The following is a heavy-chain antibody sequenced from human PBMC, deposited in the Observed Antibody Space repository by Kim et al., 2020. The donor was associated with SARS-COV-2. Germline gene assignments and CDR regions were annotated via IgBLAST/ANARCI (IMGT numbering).Heavy chain of an antibody. J-gene: IGHJ3*02. CDR2: INWNGGST. D-gene: IGHD3-9*01. V-gene: IGHV3-20*01. Sequence: GGSLRLSCAASGFTFDDYGMSWVRQAPGKGLEWVSGINWNGGSTGYADSVKGRFTISRDNAKNSLYLQMNSLRAEDTALYHCARVDYDILTGYNDAFDIWGQGTMVTVSS. CDR1: GFTFDDYG. CDR3: ARVDYDILTGYNDAFDI.